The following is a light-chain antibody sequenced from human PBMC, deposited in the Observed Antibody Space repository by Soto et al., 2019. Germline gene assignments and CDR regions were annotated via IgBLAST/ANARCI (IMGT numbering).Light chain of an antibody. Sequence: QSVLTQPPSVSGAPGQRVTISCTGSISDIWAGYDVHWYQQLPGTAPRLLIYGNTNRPSGFPDRFSVSKSGTSASLAITGLQAEDEADYYCQSYDSSLSGSVFGGGTKLTVL. CDR3: QSYDSSLSGSV. V-gene: IGLV1-40*01. CDR1: ISDIWAGYD. J-gene: IGLJ3*02. CDR2: GNT.